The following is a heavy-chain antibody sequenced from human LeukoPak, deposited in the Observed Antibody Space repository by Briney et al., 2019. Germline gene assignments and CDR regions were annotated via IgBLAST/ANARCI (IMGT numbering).Heavy chain of an antibody. CDR2: ISSSGSTI. D-gene: IGHD5-18*01. Sequence: PGGSLRLSCAASGFTFSDYYMSWIRQAPGKGLEWVSYISSSGSTIYYADSVKGRFTISKDNAKNSLYLQMNSLRAEDTAAYYCARDSDSYGYYYLRYWGQGTLVTVSS. J-gene: IGHJ4*02. V-gene: IGHV3-11*01. CDR1: GFTFSDYY. CDR3: ARDSDSYGYYYLRY.